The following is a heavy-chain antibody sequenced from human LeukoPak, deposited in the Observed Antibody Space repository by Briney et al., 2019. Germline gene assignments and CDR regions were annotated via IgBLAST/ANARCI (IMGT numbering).Heavy chain of an antibody. CDR1: GFTFSSYW. D-gene: IGHD5-12*01. Sequence: GGSLRLSCAASGFTFSSYWMHWVRQAPGKGLVWVSRINSDGSSTSYADSVKGRFTISRDNAKNTLYLQMNSLRAEDTAVYYCARPRGYSGYDSAGAFDIWGQGTMVNVSS. CDR2: INSDGSST. J-gene: IGHJ3*02. CDR3: ARPRGYSGYDSAGAFDI. V-gene: IGHV3-74*01.